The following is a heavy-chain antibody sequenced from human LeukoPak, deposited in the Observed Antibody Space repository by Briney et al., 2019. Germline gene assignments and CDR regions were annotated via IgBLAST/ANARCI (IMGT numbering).Heavy chain of an antibody. V-gene: IGHV3-23*01. CDR1: GFTFHNYA. Sequence: PGGCLRLSCAASGFTFHNYAMSWVRQAPGKGLEWVSAISSSGDITFYADSVKGRFTISRDTSRYTLYLQMNSLRAEDAAMYYCAKDRPNYHESNGHYYRRNGDYWGQGTLVTVSS. D-gene: IGHD3-22*01. CDR2: ISSSGDIT. CDR3: AKDRPNYHESNGHYYRRNGDY. J-gene: IGHJ4*02.